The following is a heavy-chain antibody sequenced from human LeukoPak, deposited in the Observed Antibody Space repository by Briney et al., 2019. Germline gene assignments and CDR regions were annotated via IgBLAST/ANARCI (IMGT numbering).Heavy chain of an antibody. V-gene: IGHV3-23*01. CDR3: AKNVVFGVVVINYFDY. J-gene: IGHJ4*02. Sequence: GGSLRLSCAASGFTFSSYAMSRVRQAPGKELEWVSAISGSGGSTYYADSVKGRFTISRDNSKNTLYLQMNSLRAEDTAVYYCAKNVVFGVVVINYFDYWGQGTLVTVSS. CDR2: ISGSGGST. CDR1: GFTFSSYA. D-gene: IGHD3-3*01.